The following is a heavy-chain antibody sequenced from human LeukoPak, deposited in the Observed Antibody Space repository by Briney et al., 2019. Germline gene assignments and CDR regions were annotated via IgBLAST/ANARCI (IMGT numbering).Heavy chain of an antibody. V-gene: IGHV4-4*02. J-gene: IGHJ6*02. CDR1: GDSISSSHW. CDR2: IYHWGST. CDR3: ASRGDYYGMDV. Sequence: SETLSLTCAVSGDSISSSHWWSWVRQPPGKGLEWIGEIYHWGSTNYIPSLRSRVTISLDKSKNQFSLKLSSVTAADTAVYYCASRGDYYGMDVWDQGTTVIVSS.